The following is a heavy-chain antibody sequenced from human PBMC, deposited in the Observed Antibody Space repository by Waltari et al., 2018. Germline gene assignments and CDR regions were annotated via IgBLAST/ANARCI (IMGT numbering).Heavy chain of an antibody. V-gene: IGHV3-49*04. D-gene: IGHD6-19*01. Sequence: EVQLVESGGGLVQPGRSLRLSCTASGFTFGDYAMSWVRQAPGKGLEWVGFIRSKAYGGTTEYAAAVKGRFTISRDDSKSIAYLQMNSLKTEDTAVYYCTRDGDIAVAGVFDYWGQGTLVTVSS. CDR2: IRSKAYGGTT. J-gene: IGHJ4*02. CDR3: TRDGDIAVAGVFDY. CDR1: GFTFGDYA.